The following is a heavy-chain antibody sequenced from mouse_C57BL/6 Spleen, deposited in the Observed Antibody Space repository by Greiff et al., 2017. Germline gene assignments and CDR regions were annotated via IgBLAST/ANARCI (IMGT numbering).Heavy chain of an antibody. Sequence: VQLKESGGDLVKPGGSLKLSCAASGFTFSSYGMSWVRQTPDKRLEWVATISSGGSYTYYPDSVKGRFTISRDNAKNTLYLQMSSLKSEDTAMYYCARQSYYYGIDYWGQGTTLTVSS. D-gene: IGHD1-1*01. V-gene: IGHV5-6*01. CDR1: GFTFSSYG. J-gene: IGHJ2*01. CDR2: ISSGGSYT. CDR3: ARQSYYYGIDY.